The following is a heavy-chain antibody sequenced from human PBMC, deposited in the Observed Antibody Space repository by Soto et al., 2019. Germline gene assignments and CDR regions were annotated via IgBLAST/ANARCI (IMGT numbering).Heavy chain of an antibody. CDR1: GFTFSSYE. D-gene: IGHD3-10*01. CDR2: ISSSGSTI. J-gene: IGHJ4*02. CDR3: ARVEGHYPGESTLLL. Sequence: EVQLVESGGGLVQPGGSLRLSCAASGFTFSSYEMNWVRQAPGKGLEWVSYISSSGSTIYYADSVKGRFTISRDNAKNSLYLQMNSLRAEDTAVYYCARVEGHYPGESTLLLWGQGTLVTVSS. V-gene: IGHV3-48*03.